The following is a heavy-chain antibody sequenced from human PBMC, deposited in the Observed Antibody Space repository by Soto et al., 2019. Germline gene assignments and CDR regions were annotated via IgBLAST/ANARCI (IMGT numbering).Heavy chain of an antibody. CDR2: ISSSSSYI. CDR3: ARAALAAAGTGDY. J-gene: IGHJ4*02. Sequence: GGSLRLSCAASGFTFSSYSMNWVRQAPGKGLEWVSSISSSSSYIYYADSVKGRFTISRDNAKNSLYLQMNSLRAEDTAVYYCARAALAAAGTGDYWGQGTLVTVS. CDR1: GFTFSSYS. D-gene: IGHD6-13*01. V-gene: IGHV3-21*01.